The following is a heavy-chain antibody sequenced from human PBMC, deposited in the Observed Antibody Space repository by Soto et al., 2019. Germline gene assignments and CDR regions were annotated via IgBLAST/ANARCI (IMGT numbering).Heavy chain of an antibody. CDR1: GGSVSSKNW. CDR2: IYHSGSA. J-gene: IGHJ3*02. Sequence: QVQLQESGPGLVKPSGTLSLTCAVSGGSVSSKNWWSWVRQSPGKGLEWMGEIYHSGSAHYNPSLKSRATISLDKSKNLFSLRLTSVTAADTAVYYCARVPGVVVSADDAFDIWGPGTRVIVSS. V-gene: IGHV4-4*02. D-gene: IGHD2-21*02. CDR3: ARVPGVVVSADDAFDI.